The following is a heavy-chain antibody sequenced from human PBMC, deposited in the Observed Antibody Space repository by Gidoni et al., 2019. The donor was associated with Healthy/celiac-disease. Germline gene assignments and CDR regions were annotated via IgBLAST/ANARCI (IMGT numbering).Heavy chain of an antibody. J-gene: IGHJ3*02. D-gene: IGHD4-17*01. CDR1: GFTFSSYG. CDR3: ARERLGYGEGAFDI. CDR2: ISYDGSNK. Sequence: VQLVESGGGVVQPGRSLRLSCAASGFTFSSYGMHWVRQAPGKGLEWVAVISYDGSNKYYADSVKGRFTSSRDNSKNTLYLQMNSLRAEDTAVDYCARERLGYGEGAFDIWGQGTMVTVSS. V-gene: IGHV3-30*03.